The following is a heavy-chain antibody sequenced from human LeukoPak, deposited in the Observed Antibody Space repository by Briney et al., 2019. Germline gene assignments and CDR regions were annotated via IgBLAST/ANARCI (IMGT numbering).Heavy chain of an antibody. CDR1: GFTFNNYN. CDR3: ARDAASSSWYGTYYYYYMDV. V-gene: IGHV3-21*01. CDR2: ITSSGTYI. Sequence: GGSLRLSCATSGFTFNNYNMNWVRQAPGRALEWVSSITSSGTYIFYADSVKGRFTISRDNAKNTVYLQMNSLRPEDTALYFCARDAASSSWYGTYYYYYMDVWGKGTTVTDSS. D-gene: IGHD6-13*01. J-gene: IGHJ6*03.